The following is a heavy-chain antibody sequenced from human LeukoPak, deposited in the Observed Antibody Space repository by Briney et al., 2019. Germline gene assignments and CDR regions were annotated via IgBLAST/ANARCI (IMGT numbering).Heavy chain of an antibody. V-gene: IGHV4-59*01. Sequence: SETLFLTCTVSGGSISSYYWSWIRQPPGKGLEWIGYIYYSGSTNYNPSLKSRVTISVDTSKNQFSLKLSSVTAADTAVYYCARGGIAAAGTFDYWGQGTLVTVSS. CDR1: GGSISSYY. J-gene: IGHJ4*02. D-gene: IGHD6-13*01. CDR3: ARGGIAAAGTFDY. CDR2: IYYSGST.